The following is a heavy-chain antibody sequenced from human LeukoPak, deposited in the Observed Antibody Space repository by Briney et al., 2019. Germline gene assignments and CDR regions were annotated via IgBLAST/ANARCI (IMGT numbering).Heavy chain of an antibody. CDR1: GYTLTELS. CDR3: AGGRSSTSCLDY. J-gene: IGHJ4*02. D-gene: IGHD2-2*01. CDR2: FDPEDGET. V-gene: IGHV1-24*01. Sequence: ASVEVSCKVSGYTLTELSMHWVRQAPGKGLEWMGGFDPEDGETIYAQKFQGRVTMTEDTSTDTAYMELSSLRSEDTAVYYCAGGRSSTSCLDYWGQGTLVTVSS.